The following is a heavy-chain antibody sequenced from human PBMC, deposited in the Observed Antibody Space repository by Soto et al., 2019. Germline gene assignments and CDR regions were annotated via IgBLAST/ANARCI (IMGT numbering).Heavy chain of an antibody. CDR2: ITSSGSPI. Sequence: GGSLRLSCAASGFTFSDYYMSWIRQAPGKGLECVSYITSSGSPIYYADSVKGRFTISRDNAKNSLYLQMNSLRAEDTAVYYCARGTFTGWFDPWGQGTLVTVSS. CDR3: ARGTFTGWFDP. V-gene: IGHV3-11*01. CDR1: GFTFSDYY. D-gene: IGHD4-4*01. J-gene: IGHJ5*02.